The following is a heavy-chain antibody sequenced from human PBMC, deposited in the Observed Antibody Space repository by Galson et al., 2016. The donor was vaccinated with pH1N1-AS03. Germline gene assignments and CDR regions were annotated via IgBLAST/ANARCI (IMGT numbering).Heavy chain of an antibody. D-gene: IGHD2-2*01. CDR3: ARDPRGPCTTATCPTTYYFGRDV. CDR1: GYIFTGFY. J-gene: IGHJ6*02. V-gene: IGHV1-2*04. Sequence: SVKVSCKASGYIFTGFYVHWVRQAPGQGLEWMGWINTDSGVTNYAQKFEAWVTMTRDTSVSTAYMELCGLKSDDTAVYYCARDPRGPCTTATCPTTYYFGRDVWGQGTTVIVSS. CDR2: INTDSGVT.